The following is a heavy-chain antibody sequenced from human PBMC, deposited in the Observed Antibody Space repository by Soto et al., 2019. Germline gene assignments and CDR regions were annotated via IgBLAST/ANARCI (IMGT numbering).Heavy chain of an antibody. CDR3: ARAEPAAPFDY. CDR1: GFTFTSYI. V-gene: IGHV3-21*01. D-gene: IGHD2-2*01. CDR2: IISSGSDI. J-gene: IGHJ4*02. Sequence: PGGSLRLSCAASGFTFTSYIMHWVRQTPGKGLEWVSSIISSGSDIYYADSVKGRFTISRDNAKNSLYLQMNSLRAEDTAVYYSARAEPAAPFDYWGQGTLVNVSS.